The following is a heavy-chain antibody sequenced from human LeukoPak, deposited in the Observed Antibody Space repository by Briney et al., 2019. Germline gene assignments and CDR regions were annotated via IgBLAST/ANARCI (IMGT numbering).Heavy chain of an antibody. V-gene: IGHV4-39*01. D-gene: IGHD2-2*01. CDR1: GGSISSSSYY. Sequence: PSETLSLTCTVSGGSISSSSYYWGWIRQPPGKGLEWIGSIYYSGSTYYNPSLKSRVTISVDTSKNQFSLKLSSVTAADTAVYYCARLPRVVPAAIDYWGQGTLVTVSS. J-gene: IGHJ4*02. CDR2: IYYSGST. CDR3: ARLPRVVPAAIDY.